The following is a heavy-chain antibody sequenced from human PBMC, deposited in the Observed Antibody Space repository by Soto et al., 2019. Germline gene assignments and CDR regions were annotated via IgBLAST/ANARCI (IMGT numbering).Heavy chain of an antibody. V-gene: IGHV6-1*01. J-gene: IGHJ6*03. Sequence: PSQTLSLTCDISGDSVSSNSAAWNWIRQTPSRGLEWLGRTYYRSKWYINYAVSVKSRITVNTDTSKNQFSLQLNSVTPEDTAVYYCARGSWDDVTGHYYMDVWGKGTTVTVSS. CDR3: ARGSWDDVTGHYYMDV. CDR1: GDSVSSNSAA. D-gene: IGHD1-1*01. CDR2: TYYRSKWYI.